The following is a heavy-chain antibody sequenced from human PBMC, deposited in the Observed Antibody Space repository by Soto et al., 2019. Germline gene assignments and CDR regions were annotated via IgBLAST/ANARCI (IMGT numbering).Heavy chain of an antibody. CDR3: ARVPRGVYYGMDV. J-gene: IGHJ6*02. Sequence: QVQLVQSGAEVKKPGASVKVSCKASGYTFTDYYMHWVRQAPGQRLEWMGWINPNSGTTNYAQKFQGWVTMTRDTSITTVYMEVNRLRSDDTAVYYCARVPRGVYYGMDVWGQGTTVTVSS. D-gene: IGHD3-10*01. V-gene: IGHV1-2*04. CDR1: GYTFTDYY. CDR2: INPNSGTT.